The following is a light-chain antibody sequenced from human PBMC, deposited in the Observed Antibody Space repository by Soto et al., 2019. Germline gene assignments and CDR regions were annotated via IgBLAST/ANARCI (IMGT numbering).Light chain of an antibody. J-gene: IGLJ2*01. CDR3: GAWDSSLSAVV. Sequence: QSVWTQPPSVSAAPGQKVTISCSGSSSNVGNNYVSWYQQLPETAPKLLIYDNNKRPSGIPDRFSGSKSGTSATLGITGLQTGDEADYYCGAWDSSLSAVVFGGGTKLTVL. CDR2: DNN. CDR1: SSNVGNNY. V-gene: IGLV1-51*01.